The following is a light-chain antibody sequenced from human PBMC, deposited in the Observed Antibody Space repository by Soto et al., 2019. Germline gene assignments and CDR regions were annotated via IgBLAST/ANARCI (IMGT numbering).Light chain of an antibody. V-gene: IGLV2-14*01. CDR1: SSDVGGYNY. Sequence: QSVLTQPASVSGSPGQSITISCTGTSSDVGGYNYVYWYQQHPGKAPKLMIYDVSNRPSGVSNRFSGSKSGNTASLTISGLQAEDEADYYCSSYTSSSTLVVFGGGTPLTVL. CDR3: SSYTSSSTLVV. J-gene: IGLJ2*01. CDR2: DVS.